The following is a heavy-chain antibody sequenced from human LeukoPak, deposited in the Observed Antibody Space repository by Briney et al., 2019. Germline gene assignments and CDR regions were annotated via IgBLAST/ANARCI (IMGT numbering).Heavy chain of an antibody. CDR3: ARGSGSYGYAFDI. V-gene: IGHV3-30-3*01. Sequence: AGGSLRLSCTASGFIFSGPWMAWIRQAPGKGLEWVAVISYDGSNKYYADSVKGRFTISRDNSKNTLYLQMNSLRAEDTAVYYCARGSGSYGYAFDIWGQGTMVTVSS. CDR1: GFIFSGPW. CDR2: ISYDGSNK. J-gene: IGHJ3*02. D-gene: IGHD5-18*01.